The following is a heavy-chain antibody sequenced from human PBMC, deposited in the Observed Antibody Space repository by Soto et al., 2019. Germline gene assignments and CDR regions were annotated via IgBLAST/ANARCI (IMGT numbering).Heavy chain of an antibody. CDR3: AAPRDEYGSGVSWFTYGMDI. CDR1: GFTFSDYA. CDR2: LDGAGGST. D-gene: IGHD3-10*01. V-gene: IGHV3-23*01. J-gene: IGHJ6*02. Sequence: GGSLRLSCLASGFTFSDYAMTWVRHVPGRGLEWVASLDGAGGSTYYADSVRGRFTIPRDNSQNTLFLQMKRLTVDDTAIYYCAAPRDEYGSGVSWFTYGMDIWGQGTTVTV.